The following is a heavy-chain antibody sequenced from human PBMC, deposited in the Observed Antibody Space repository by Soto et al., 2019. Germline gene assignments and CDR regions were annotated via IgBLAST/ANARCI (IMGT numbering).Heavy chain of an antibody. Sequence: EVQLVESGGGLIQPGGSLRLSCAASGFTVSSHYMSWVRQAPGKGLEWVSVIYSGGSTYYADSVKGRFTISRDNSKNTLYLQMNSLRAEDTAVYYCAGTSIAARPRGYYYGMDVWGQGTTVTVSS. CDR2: IYSGGST. J-gene: IGHJ6*02. CDR3: AGTSIAARPRGYYYGMDV. V-gene: IGHV3-53*01. CDR1: GFTVSSHY. D-gene: IGHD6-6*01.